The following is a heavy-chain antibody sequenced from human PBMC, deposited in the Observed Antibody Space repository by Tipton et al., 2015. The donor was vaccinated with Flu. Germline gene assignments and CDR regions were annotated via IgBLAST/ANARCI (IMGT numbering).Heavy chain of an antibody. CDR1: GFTFDDYA. J-gene: IGHJ3*02. CDR2: INWNSGSI. V-gene: IGHV3-9*01. D-gene: IGHD2-21*02. CDR3: AKDILRVTLGGRAFDI. Sequence: SLRLSCAASGFTFDDYAMHWVRQAPGKGLEWVSGINWNSGSIGYADSVKGRFTISRDNAKNSLYLQMNSLRAEDTALYYCAKDILRVTLGGRAFDIWGQGTMVTVSS.